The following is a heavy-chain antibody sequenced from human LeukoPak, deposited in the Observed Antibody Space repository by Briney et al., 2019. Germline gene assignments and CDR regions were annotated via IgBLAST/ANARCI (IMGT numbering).Heavy chain of an antibody. V-gene: IGHV3-21*01. CDR1: GFTFSSYS. D-gene: IGHD2-15*01. J-gene: IGHJ6*02. CDR2: ISSSSTYI. Sequence: GGSLRLSCAASGFTFSSYSMNWVRQAPGKGLEWVSSISSSSTYIYYADSVKGRFTISRDNAKNSLYLQMNSLRVEDTAVYYCASVGCSGGRCPGYGMDVWGQGTTVTVSS. CDR3: ASVGCSGGRCPGYGMDV.